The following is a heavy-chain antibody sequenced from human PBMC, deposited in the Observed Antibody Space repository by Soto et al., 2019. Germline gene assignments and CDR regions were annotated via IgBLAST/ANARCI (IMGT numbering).Heavy chain of an antibody. CDR3: ARGPYCSGGSCYLVGFDY. J-gene: IGHJ4*02. CDR2: INHSGST. D-gene: IGHD2-15*01. CDR1: GGSFSGYY. Sequence: SETLSLTCAVYGGSFSGYYWSWIRQPPGKGLEWIGEINHSGSTNYNPSLKSRVTISVDTSKNQFSLKLSSVTAADTAVYYCARGPYCSGGSCYLVGFDYWGQGTLVTVSS. V-gene: IGHV4-34*01.